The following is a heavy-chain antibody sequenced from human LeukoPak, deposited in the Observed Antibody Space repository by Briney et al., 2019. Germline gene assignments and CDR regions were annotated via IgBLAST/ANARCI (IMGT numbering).Heavy chain of an antibody. J-gene: IGHJ4*02. D-gene: IGHD1-26*01. V-gene: IGHV3-15*01. CDR3: TTDGVGVEGATYDN. Sequence: GGSLRLSCAASGFTFINAWMAWVRQAPGKGLEWVGRIKAKAHGCTIEYAAPVKGVFTISRDDSKNTLYLQMNSLKTEDTAVYYCTTDGVGVEGATYDNWGQGTLVSVSS. CDR1: GFTFINAW. CDR2: IKAKAHGCTI.